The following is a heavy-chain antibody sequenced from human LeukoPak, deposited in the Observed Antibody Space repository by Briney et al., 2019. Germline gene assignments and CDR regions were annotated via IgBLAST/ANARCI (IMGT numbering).Heavy chain of an antibody. CDR1: GYSITSGYY. J-gene: IGHJ4*02. CDR3: ARYAATREFDY. V-gene: IGHV4-38-2*02. CDR2: IYHSGGT. Sequence: KASETLSLTCTVSGYSITSGYYWGWIRQPPGKGLEWIGSIYHSGGTYYNPSLMSRVTISVDTSKNRFSLKLSSVTAADTAVYYCARYAATREFDYWGQGTLVTVSS. D-gene: IGHD2-2*01.